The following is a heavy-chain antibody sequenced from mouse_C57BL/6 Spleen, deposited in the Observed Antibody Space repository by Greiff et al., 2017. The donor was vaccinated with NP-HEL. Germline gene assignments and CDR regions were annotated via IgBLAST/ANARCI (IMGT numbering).Heavy chain of an antibody. V-gene: IGHV1-53*01. CDR2: INPSNGGT. J-gene: IGHJ3*01. CDR1: GYTFTSYW. CDR3: ARGYGSSYGFAY. D-gene: IGHD1-1*01. Sequence: VQPQQPGTELVKPGASVKLSCKASGYTFTSYWMHWVKQRPGQGLEWIGNINPSNGGTNYNEKFKSKATLTVDKSSSTAYMQLSGLTSEDSAVYYCARGYGSSYGFAYWGQGTLVTVSA.